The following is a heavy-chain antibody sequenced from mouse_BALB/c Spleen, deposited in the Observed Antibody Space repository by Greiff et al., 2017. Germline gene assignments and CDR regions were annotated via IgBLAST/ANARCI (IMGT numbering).Heavy chain of an antibody. CDR2: ISSGGSYT. J-gene: IGHJ4*01. CDR3: ARRAYGNYAMDY. V-gene: IGHV5-9-1*01. D-gene: IGHD2-1*01. Sequence: DVMLVESGGGLVKPGGSLKLSCAASGFTFSSYAMSWVRQTPEKRLEWVATISSGGSYTYYPDSVKGRFTISRDNAKNTLYLQMSSLRSEDTAMYYCARRAYGNYAMDYWGQGTSVTVSS. CDR1: GFTFSSYA.